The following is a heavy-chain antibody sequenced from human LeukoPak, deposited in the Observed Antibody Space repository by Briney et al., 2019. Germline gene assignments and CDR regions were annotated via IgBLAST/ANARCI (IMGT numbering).Heavy chain of an antibody. CDR1: GGTFSSYA. Sequence: SVKVSCKASGGTFSSYAISWVRQAPGQGLEWMGGIIPIFGTANYAQKFQGRVTITADESTSTAYTELSSLRSEDTAVYYCARAAYDFWSGYYPTQDYYYYMDVWGKGTTVTVS. D-gene: IGHD3-3*01. J-gene: IGHJ6*03. V-gene: IGHV1-69*13. CDR3: ARAAYDFWSGYYPTQDYYYYMDV. CDR2: IIPIFGTA.